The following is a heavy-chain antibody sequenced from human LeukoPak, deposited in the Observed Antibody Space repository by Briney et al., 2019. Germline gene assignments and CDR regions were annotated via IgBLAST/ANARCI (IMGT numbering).Heavy chain of an antibody. CDR2: FRLGGGLT. CDR3: ARKITMVRGPLIKGYFDL. CDR1: GFTFMNYV. Sequence: GGSLRLSCSGSGFTFMNYVMAWVRQAPGEGLEGVSSFRLGGGLTHSADPVKGRFIISRDMNTLFLQMNNLRPEDTAMYYCARKITMVRGPLIKGYFDLWGRGTLVSVSS. V-gene: IGHV3-23*01. J-gene: IGHJ2*01. D-gene: IGHD3-10*01.